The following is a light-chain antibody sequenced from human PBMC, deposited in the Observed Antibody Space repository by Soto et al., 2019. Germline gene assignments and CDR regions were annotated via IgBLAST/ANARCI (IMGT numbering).Light chain of an antibody. V-gene: IGLV5-45*03. Sequence: QPVLTQPSSLSASPGASASLTCTLRSGINVGTYMIYWYQQKPGSPPQYLLRYKSDSDKQQGSGVPSRFSGSKDASANAGILLISGLQSEDEADYYCVIWHSSAWVFGGGTKLTVL. J-gene: IGLJ2*01. CDR3: VIWHSSAWV. CDR1: SGINVGTYM. CDR2: YKSDSDK.